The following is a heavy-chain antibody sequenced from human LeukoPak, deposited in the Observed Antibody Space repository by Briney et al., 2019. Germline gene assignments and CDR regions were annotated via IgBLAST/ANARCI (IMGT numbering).Heavy chain of an antibody. CDR1: GFTFSIYA. J-gene: IGHJ3*02. Sequence: GGSLRLSCAASGFTFSIYAMSWVRQAPGKGLEWVSGMSGSGGSTFYADSVQGRFTISRDNSKNTLYLQMNTLRAEDTAVYYCAKDREYSCVYDAFDIWGQGTLVTVSS. CDR2: MSGSGGST. CDR3: AKDREYSCVYDAFDI. V-gene: IGHV3-23*01. D-gene: IGHD5-12*01.